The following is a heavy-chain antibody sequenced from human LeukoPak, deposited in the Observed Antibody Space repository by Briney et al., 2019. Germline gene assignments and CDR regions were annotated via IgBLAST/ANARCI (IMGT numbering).Heavy chain of an antibody. D-gene: IGHD3-22*01. CDR3: ARDDGDSSGYLFDY. Sequence: GGSLRLSCAASGFTFSSYWMSWVRQAPGKGLEWVANIKQDGSEKYYVDSVKGRFTISRDNAKNSLYLQMNSLRAADTAVYYCARDDGDSSGYLFDYWGQGTLVTVSS. CDR1: GFTFSSYW. V-gene: IGHV3-7*01. J-gene: IGHJ4*02. CDR2: IKQDGSEK.